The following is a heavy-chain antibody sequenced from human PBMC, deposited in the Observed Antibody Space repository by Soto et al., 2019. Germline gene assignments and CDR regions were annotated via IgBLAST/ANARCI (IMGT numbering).Heavy chain of an antibody. J-gene: IGHJ1*01. Sequence: GASVKVSCKASGYTFTGYYMHWVRQAPGQGLEWMGWINPNSGGTNYAQKFQGRVTMTRDTSISTAYMELSRLRSDDTAVYYCAKRLWSGYFNAEYFQHWGQGTLVTVSS. CDR3: AKRLWSGYFNAEYFQH. V-gene: IGHV1-2*02. CDR1: GYTFTGYY. CDR2: INPNSGGT. D-gene: IGHD3-3*01.